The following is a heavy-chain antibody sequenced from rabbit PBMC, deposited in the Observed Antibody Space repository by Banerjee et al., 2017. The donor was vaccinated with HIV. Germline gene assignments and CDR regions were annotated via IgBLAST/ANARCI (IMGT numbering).Heavy chain of an antibody. CDR3: ARFGGAGYGGYDYGTL. CDR1: GFSLSTYK. J-gene: IGHJ4*01. D-gene: IGHD6-1*01. V-gene: IGHV1S7*01. CDR2: IYANIGIT. Sequence: QLKETGGGLVQPGGSLTLTCTVSGFSLSTYKMGWVRQAPGKGLEWIGDIYANIGITNYANSVKGRFTISSDNAQNTVFLQMNSLTAADTATYFCARFGGAGYGGYDYGTLWGQGTLVTVS.